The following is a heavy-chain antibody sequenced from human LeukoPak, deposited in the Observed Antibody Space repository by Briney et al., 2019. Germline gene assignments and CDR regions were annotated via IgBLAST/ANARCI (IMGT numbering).Heavy chain of an antibody. CDR3: ARPRVEYNTSSEDS. D-gene: IGHD6-6*01. CDR2: ISSGGSTI. CDR1: GFTFRDYY. Sequence: GGSLRLSCAASGFTFRDYYMSWIRQAPGKGLEWVSYISSGGSTIYYADSVKGRFTISRDNAKNSLYLQMNGLRAEDTAVYYCARPRVEYNTSSEDSWGQGTLVTVSS. J-gene: IGHJ4*02. V-gene: IGHV3-11*04.